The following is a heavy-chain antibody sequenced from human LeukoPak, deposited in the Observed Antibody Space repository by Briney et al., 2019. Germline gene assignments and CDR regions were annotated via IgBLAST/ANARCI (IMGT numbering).Heavy chain of an antibody. Sequence: EASVKVSCKASGYTFTSYYMHWVRQAPGQGLEWMGIINPSGGSTSYAQKFQGRVTMTRDTSTSTVYMELSSLRSEDTAVYYCARDGTYYDILTGYQRYDAFDIWGQGTMVTVSS. CDR1: GYTFTSYY. CDR2: INPSGGST. J-gene: IGHJ3*02. CDR3: ARDGTYYDILTGYQRYDAFDI. D-gene: IGHD3-9*01. V-gene: IGHV1-46*01.